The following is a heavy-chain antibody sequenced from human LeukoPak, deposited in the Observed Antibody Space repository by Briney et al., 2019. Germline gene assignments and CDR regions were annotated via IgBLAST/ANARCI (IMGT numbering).Heavy chain of an antibody. CDR1: GYTFTGYY. J-gene: IGHJ3*02. Sequence: ASVKVSCKASGYTFTGYYMHWVRQAPGQGLEWMGWINPNSGGTNYAQKFQGRVTMTRDTSISTAYMELSRLRSDDTAVYYCAREEGPLKWWYLVGERPTRDDAFDIWGQGTMVTVSS. V-gene: IGHV1-2*02. CDR2: INPNSGGT. CDR3: AREEGPLKWWYLVGERPTRDDAFDI. D-gene: IGHD2-15*01.